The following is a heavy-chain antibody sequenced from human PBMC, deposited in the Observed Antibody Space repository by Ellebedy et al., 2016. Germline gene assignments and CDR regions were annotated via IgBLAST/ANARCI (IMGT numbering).Heavy chain of an antibody. CDR2: IGGGGGST. V-gene: IGHV3-23*01. Sequence: GGSLRLXXAASGFTFSNYAMNWVRQAPGKGLEWVSGIGGGGGSTYYADSVKGRFTISRDNSKNTLYLQMNSLRAEDTAVYYCARTRGYYGSGSSPRWFDPWGQGTLVTVSS. CDR1: GFTFSNYA. D-gene: IGHD3-10*01. J-gene: IGHJ5*02. CDR3: ARTRGYYGSGSSPRWFDP.